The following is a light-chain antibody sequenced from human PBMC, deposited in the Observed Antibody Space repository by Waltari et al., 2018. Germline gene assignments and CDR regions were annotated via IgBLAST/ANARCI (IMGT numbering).Light chain of an antibody. CDR3: SSYTTSSTRV. Sequence: QSALTQPASVSGSPGQSITISCTGTSRDVGGYNYCPWYQQHPGKAPKLMIYDVSNRPSGVSNRFSGSRSGNTASLTISGLQAEDEADYYCSSYTTSSTRVFGTGTKVTVL. V-gene: IGLV2-14*03. J-gene: IGLJ1*01. CDR2: DVS. CDR1: SRDVGGYNY.